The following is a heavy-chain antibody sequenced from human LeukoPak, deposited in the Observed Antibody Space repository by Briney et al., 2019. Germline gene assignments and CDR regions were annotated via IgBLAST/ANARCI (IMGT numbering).Heavy chain of an antibody. J-gene: IGHJ6*03. Sequence: GGSLRLSCAASGFTFSSYWMSWVRQAPGKGLEWVANIKQDGSEKYYVDSVKGRFTISRDNAKNSLYLQMNSLRAEDTAVYYCARDLYYDFWSGYYTALVSGSYMDVWGKGTTVTVSS. CDR2: IKQDGSEK. CDR1: GFTFSSYW. V-gene: IGHV3-7*01. D-gene: IGHD3-3*01. CDR3: ARDLYYDFWSGYYTALVSGSYMDV.